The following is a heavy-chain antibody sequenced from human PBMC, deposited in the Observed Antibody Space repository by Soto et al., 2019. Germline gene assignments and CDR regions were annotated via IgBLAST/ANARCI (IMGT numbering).Heavy chain of an antibody. CDR2: ISSSSSTI. V-gene: IGHV3-48*01. D-gene: IGHD3-3*01. J-gene: IGHJ6*03. CDR1: GFTFSSYS. CDR3: AREYYDFWSGYYKYYYYYYMDV. Sequence: GGSLRLSCAASGFTFSSYSMNWVRQAPGKGLEWVSYISSSSSTIYYADSVKGRFTISRDNAKNSLYLQMNSLRAEETAVYYCAREYYDFWSGYYKYYYYYYMDVWGKGTTVTVSS.